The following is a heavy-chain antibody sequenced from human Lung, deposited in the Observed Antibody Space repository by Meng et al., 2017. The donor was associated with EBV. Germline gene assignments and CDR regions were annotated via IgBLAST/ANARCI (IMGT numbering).Heavy chain of an antibody. CDR2: INPNSGGT. V-gene: IGHV1-2*06. Sequence: QMEPGQTGAKTKKPRASVTVSREASGYTFTGYDMHWVRQAPGQGLEWMGRINPNSGGTKPTQKFQGRVTMTRDTSISTAYMELSRLRSDDTAVYYCAHQAVAGTRGWFDPWGQGTLVTVSS. D-gene: IGHD6-19*01. J-gene: IGHJ5*02. CDR1: GYTFTGYD. CDR3: AHQAVAGTRGWFDP.